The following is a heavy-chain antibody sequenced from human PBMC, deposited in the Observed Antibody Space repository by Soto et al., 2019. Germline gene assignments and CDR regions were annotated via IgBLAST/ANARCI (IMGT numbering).Heavy chain of an antibody. V-gene: IGHV3-49*03. CDR2: IRSKAPGGTP. CDR3: SRDGDGILTGWDFDY. Sequence: EVQLVESGGGLVQPGRSLRLSCTASGFTLANYAMSWFRQAPGKGLEWLGFIRSKAPGGTPEYVASVKGRFTISRDDSKSIAYLQMNSLKTEDTAVYYCSRDGDGILTGWDFDYWGQGTLVTVSS. J-gene: IGHJ4*02. CDR1: GFTLANYA. D-gene: IGHD3-9*01.